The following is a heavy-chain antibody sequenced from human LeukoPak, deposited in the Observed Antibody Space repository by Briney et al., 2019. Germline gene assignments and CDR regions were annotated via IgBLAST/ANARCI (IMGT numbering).Heavy chain of an antibody. CDR3: ARDPGYYYDSSGSPAEDY. CDR2: IYSGGST. D-gene: IGHD3-22*01. V-gene: IGHV3-53*01. CDR1: GFTVSSNY. J-gene: IGHJ4*02. Sequence: PGGSLRLSCAASGFTVSSNYMSWVRQAPGKGLEWVSVIYSGGSTYYADSVKGRFTISRDNSKNTLYLQMNSLRAEDTAVYCCARDPGYYYDSSGSPAEDYWGQGTLVTVSS.